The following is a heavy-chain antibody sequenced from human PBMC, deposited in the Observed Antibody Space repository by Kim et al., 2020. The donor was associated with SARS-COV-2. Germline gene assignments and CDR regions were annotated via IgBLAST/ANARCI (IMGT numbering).Heavy chain of an antibody. CDR3: ARGMVAASWFDP. CDR2: T. J-gene: IGHJ5*02. Sequence: TKYSQKFQGRVTITRDTSASTAYMELSSLRSEDTAVYYCARGMVAASWFDPWGQGTLVTVSS. D-gene: IGHD2-15*01. V-gene: IGHV1-3*01.